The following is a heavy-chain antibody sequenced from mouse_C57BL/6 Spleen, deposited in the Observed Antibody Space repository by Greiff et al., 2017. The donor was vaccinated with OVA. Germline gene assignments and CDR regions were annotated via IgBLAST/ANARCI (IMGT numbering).Heavy chain of an antibody. V-gene: IGHV1-18*01. Sequence: EVQVVESGPELVKPGASVKIPCKASGYTFTDYNMDWVKQSHGKSLEWIGDINPNNGGTIYNQKFKGKATLTVDKSSSTAYMELRSLTSEDTAVYYCARRGNPSWFAYWGQGTLVTVSA. J-gene: IGHJ3*01. CDR1: GYTFTDYN. CDR3: ARRGNPSWFAY. CDR2: INPNNGGT. D-gene: IGHD2-1*01.